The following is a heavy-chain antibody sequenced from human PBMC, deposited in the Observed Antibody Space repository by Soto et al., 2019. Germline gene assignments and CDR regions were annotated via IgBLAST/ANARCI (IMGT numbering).Heavy chain of an antibody. V-gene: IGHV3-7*03. CDR2: IKQDGSEK. Sequence: GGSLSLSCAASGFTFSSYWMSWIRQAPGKGLEWVANIKQDGSEKYYVDSVKGRFTVSRDNAKNSLYLQMNSLRAEDTAVYYCARGTGPFDYWGQGTLVTVSS. CDR1: GFTFSSYW. CDR3: ARGTGPFDY. J-gene: IGHJ4*02.